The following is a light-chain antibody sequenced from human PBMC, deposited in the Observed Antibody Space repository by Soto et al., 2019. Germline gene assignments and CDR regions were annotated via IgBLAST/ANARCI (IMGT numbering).Light chain of an antibody. CDR2: DAS. CDR1: QSVSGRY. V-gene: IGKV3D-20*01. CDR3: QQYGSSPRT. J-gene: IGKJ1*01. Sequence: EIVLTQSPATLSLSPGERATLSCGASQSVSGRYLAWYQQKPGLAPRLLIYDASNRATGIPDRFSGSGSGTDFTLTIRRLEPEDFAVYFCQQYGSSPRTFGQGTTVGI.